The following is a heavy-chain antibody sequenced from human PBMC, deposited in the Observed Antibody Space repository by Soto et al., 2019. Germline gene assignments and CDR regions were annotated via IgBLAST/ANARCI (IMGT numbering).Heavy chain of an antibody. Sequence: QAQLVQSGPEVKKPGASVSISCKASGYKFTSYGFIWVRQAPGHGLEWVGWISPYNGSTEYAQKSQGRVTLTRDTSTSTAYMDLSSLRSDDTAVYYCARDRYGGNCWDAFDIWGQGTMVTVSS. CDR1: GYKFTSYG. CDR3: ARDRYGGNCWDAFDI. J-gene: IGHJ3*02. V-gene: IGHV1-18*01. D-gene: IGHD2-15*01. CDR2: ISPYNGST.